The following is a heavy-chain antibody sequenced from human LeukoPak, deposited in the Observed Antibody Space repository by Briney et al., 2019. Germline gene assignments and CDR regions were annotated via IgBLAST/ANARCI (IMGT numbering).Heavy chain of an antibody. J-gene: IGHJ4*02. D-gene: IGHD2-15*01. CDR2: ISGSGGTT. CDR1: GFTFRRYA. V-gene: IGHV3-23*01. CDR3: AKDRKDCSGGNCYSGGSE. Sequence: PGGSLRLSCAASGFTFRRYAMSWVRQAPGKGLEWVSVISGSGGTTYYADSVKGRFTISRDNSKSTLYLQMNTLRAEDTAVYYCAKDRKDCSGGNCYSGGSEWGQGTLVTVSS.